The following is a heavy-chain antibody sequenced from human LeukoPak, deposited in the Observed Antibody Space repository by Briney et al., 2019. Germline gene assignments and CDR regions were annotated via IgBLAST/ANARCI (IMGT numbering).Heavy chain of an antibody. D-gene: IGHD3-3*01. CDR1: GGSISSYY. CDR2: IYYSGST. V-gene: IGHV4-59*01. Sequence: PSETLSLTCTVSGGSISSYYWSWIRQPPGKGLEWIGYIYYSGSTNYNPSLKSRVTISVDTSKNQFPLKLSSVTAADTAVYYCARIRFLGDAFDIWGQGTMVTVSS. CDR3: ARIRFLGDAFDI. J-gene: IGHJ3*02.